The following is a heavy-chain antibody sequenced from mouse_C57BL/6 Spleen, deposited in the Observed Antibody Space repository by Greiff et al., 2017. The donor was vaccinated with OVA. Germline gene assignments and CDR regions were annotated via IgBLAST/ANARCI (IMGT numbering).Heavy chain of an antibody. CDR3: ARREGNFYFDY. D-gene: IGHD2-1*01. J-gene: IGHJ2*01. Sequence: EVKLMESGPGLVKPSQSLSLTCSVTGYSITSGYYWNWIRQFPGNKLEWMGYISYDGSNNYNPSLKNRISITRDTSKNQFFLKLNSVTTEDTATYYCARREGNFYFDYWGQGTTLTASS. V-gene: IGHV3-6*01. CDR2: ISYDGSN. CDR1: GYSITSGYY.